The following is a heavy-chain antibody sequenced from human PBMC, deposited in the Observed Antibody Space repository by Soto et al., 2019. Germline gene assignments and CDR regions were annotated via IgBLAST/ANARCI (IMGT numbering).Heavy chain of an antibody. Sequence: GGSLRLSYAASGFSFNNYAMNWVRQAPGQGLEWVSTISDSGSTYYADSVKGRFTISRDNSKNTLYLQMKSLRAEDTAVYFCAKDVGGHYCTPTSCLYFFHSWGRGTLVTVSS. CDR1: GFSFNNYA. V-gene: IGHV3-23*01. D-gene: IGHD2-2*01. J-gene: IGHJ4*02. CDR2: ISDSGST. CDR3: AKDVGGHYCTPTSCLYFFHS.